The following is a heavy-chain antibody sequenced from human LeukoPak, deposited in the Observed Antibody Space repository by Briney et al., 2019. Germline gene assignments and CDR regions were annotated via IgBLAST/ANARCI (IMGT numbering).Heavy chain of an antibody. CDR2: INPNSGGT. CDR3: AGEGYGSGSYYYNWFDP. V-gene: IGHV1-2*02. J-gene: IGHJ5*02. Sequence: GASVKVSCKASGYTFSGYYMHWVRQAPGQGLEWMGWINPNSGGTNYAQKFQGRVTMTRDTSTSTVYMELSSLRSEDTAVYYCAGEGYGSGSYYYNWFDPWGQGTLVTVSS. D-gene: IGHD3-10*01. CDR1: GYTFSGYY.